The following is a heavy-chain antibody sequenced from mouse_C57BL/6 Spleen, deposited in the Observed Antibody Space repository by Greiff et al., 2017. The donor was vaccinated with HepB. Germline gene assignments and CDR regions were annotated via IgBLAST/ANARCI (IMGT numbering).Heavy chain of an antibody. J-gene: IGHJ4*01. CDR1: GYTFTSYW. D-gene: IGHD1-1*01. CDR2: IDPSDSYT. CDR3: ARSHYYGSSYPYYYAMDY. V-gene: IGHV1-59*01. Sequence: QVQLQQPGAELVRPGTSVKLSCKASGYTFTSYWMHWVKQRPGQGLEWIGVIDPSDSYTNYNQKFKGKATLTVDTSPSTAYMQLSSLTSEDSAVYYCARSHYYGSSYPYYYAMDYWGQGTSVTVSS.